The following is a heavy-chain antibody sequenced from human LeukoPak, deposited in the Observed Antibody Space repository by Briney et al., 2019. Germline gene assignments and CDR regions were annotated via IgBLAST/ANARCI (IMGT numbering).Heavy chain of an antibody. D-gene: IGHD6-13*01. CDR1: GFTFDDYA. Sequence: GGSLRLSCAASGFTFDDYAMHWVRQAPGKGLEWVSCISWNSGNIDYADSVKGRFTISRDNAKNSLYLQMNSLRPEDTALYYCAKAYSSRWYPYFDYWGQGTLVTVSS. J-gene: IGHJ4*02. V-gene: IGHV3-9*01. CDR2: ISWNSGNI. CDR3: AKAYSSRWYPYFDY.